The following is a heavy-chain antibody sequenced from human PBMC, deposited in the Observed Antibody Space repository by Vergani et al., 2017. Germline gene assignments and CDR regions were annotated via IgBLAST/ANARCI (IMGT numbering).Heavy chain of an antibody. V-gene: IGHV3-9*01. D-gene: IGHD1-1*01. J-gene: IGHJ1*01. CDR1: GFTFADYT. CDR2: SSWNVGHI. Sequence: DVQLVESGGGLVRPGKSLELSCEASGFTFADYTMHWVRQAPGKGLEWGAGSSWNVGHIGYADSVKGRFTISRDNSKSTLYLQMNSLRTEDTAVYYCATKSCGTPGCQIGYFREWGQGTLVTVSS. CDR3: ATKSCGTPGCQIGYFRE.